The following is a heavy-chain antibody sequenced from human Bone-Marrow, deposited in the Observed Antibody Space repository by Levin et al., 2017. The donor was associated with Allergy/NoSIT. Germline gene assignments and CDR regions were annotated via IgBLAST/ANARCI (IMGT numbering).Heavy chain of an antibody. Sequence: PGGSLRLSCAASGFSLRNYAMHWVRQAPGKGLEWVALISFDGSKKYYSDSVKGRFTVSRDNSKNMLFLQLNSLSAGDTARYYCVNEVYSYSTSWYDKWGQGTLVTVSS. D-gene: IGHD6-13*01. CDR3: VNEVYSYSTSWYDK. CDR2: ISFDGSKK. V-gene: IGHV3-30*04. CDR1: GFSLRNYA. J-gene: IGHJ4*02.